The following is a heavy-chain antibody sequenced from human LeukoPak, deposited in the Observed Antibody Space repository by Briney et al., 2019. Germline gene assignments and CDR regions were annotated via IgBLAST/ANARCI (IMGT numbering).Heavy chain of an antibody. CDR1: GGSISSYY. CDR2: IYYSGST. Sequence: PSETLSLTCTVSGGSISSYYWSWIRQPPGKGLEWIGYIYYSGSTNYNPSPKSRVTISVDTSKNRFSLKLSSVTAADTAVYYCARLGYCSGGSCYSHYYYYYMDVWGKGTTVTVSS. J-gene: IGHJ6*03. V-gene: IGHV4-59*01. CDR3: ARLGYCSGGSCYSHYYYYYMDV. D-gene: IGHD2-15*01.